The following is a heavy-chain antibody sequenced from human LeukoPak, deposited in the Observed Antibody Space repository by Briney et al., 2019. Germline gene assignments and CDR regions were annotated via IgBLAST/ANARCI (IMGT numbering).Heavy chain of an antibody. CDR2: IYTSGNT. D-gene: IGHD3-22*01. Sequence: SETLSLTCSVSGASISSYYWSWIRQPAGKGLEWIGRIYTSGNTNYNPSLKSRLTMSVDTSKNQFSLGLSSVTPADTAVYYCARKYYYDSERGAFDMWGQGTVVSVTS. CDR3: ARKYYYDSERGAFDM. J-gene: IGHJ3*02. CDR1: GASISSYY. V-gene: IGHV4-4*07.